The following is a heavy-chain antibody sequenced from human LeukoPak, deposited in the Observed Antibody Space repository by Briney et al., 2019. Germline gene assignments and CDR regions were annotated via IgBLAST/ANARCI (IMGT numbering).Heavy chain of an antibody. CDR1: GFTFDDHG. D-gene: IGHD3-9*01. CDR3: ARDRHDYDILTGHLEDAFDI. CDR2: IKWDGGRT. V-gene: IGHV3-20*04. Sequence: GGSLRLSCAASGFTFDDHGMSWVRQAPGKGLEWVSGIKWDGGRTGYADSVKGRFTISRDNAKNSLYLQMNSLRAEDTAVYYCARDRHDYDILTGHLEDAFDIWGQGTMVTVSS. J-gene: IGHJ3*02.